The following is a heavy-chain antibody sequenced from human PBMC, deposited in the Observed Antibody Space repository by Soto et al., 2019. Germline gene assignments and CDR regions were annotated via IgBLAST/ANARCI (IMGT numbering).Heavy chain of an antibody. J-gene: IGHJ6*03. Sequence: QVQLVESGGGLVKPGGSLRLSCVASGFTLSDYYMSWIRQAPGKGLEWVSYISSSGTIDNYADSVKGRFTISRDNAKNSLFLQMNGVRAEDTAVYYCARRTMGNFYYMDVWGKGTTVTVSS. CDR2: ISSSGTID. D-gene: IGHD3-10*01. CDR3: ARRTMGNFYYMDV. V-gene: IGHV3-11*01. CDR1: GFTLSDYY.